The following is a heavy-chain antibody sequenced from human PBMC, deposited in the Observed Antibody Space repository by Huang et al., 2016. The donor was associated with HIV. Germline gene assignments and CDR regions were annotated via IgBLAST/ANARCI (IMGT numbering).Heavy chain of an antibody. CDR2: IYWNDDK. D-gene: IGHD3-10*01. CDR1: GFSLTSDGAA. J-gene: IGHJ4*02. Sequence: QITLKESGPTVVKPTQTLTVTCTFSGFSLTSDGAAVGWIRHPPGKALEWLAIIYWNDDKRYSPSLRTRLTISRDTSKDQVVLTLTNVDPVDTATYFCAHTVHSGSFDYWGQGTLITVSS. V-gene: IGHV2-5*01. CDR3: AHTVHSGSFDY.